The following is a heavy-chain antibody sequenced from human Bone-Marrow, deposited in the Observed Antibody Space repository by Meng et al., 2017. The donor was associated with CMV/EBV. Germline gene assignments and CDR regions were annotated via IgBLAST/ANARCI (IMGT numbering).Heavy chain of an antibody. D-gene: IGHD1-14*01. J-gene: IGHJ6*02. CDR3: ARIRTARFDYYYYGMDV. CDR1: GCSFSSYW. V-gene: IGHV3-7*01. CDR2: IKQDGSEK. Sequence: GESLKIFCAASGCSFSSYWMSWVRQAPGKGLEWVANIKQDGSEKYYVDSVKGRFTISRDNAKNSLYLQMNSLRAEDTAVYYCARIRTARFDYYYYGMDVWGQGTTVTVSS.